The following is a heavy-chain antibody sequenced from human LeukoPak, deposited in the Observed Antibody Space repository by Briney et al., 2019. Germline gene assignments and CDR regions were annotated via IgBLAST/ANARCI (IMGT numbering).Heavy chain of an antibody. D-gene: IGHD4-17*01. Sequence: GGSLRLSCAASGFTFSSYSMNWVRQAPGKGLEWVSSISSSYSYIYYADSVKGRFTISRDNAKNSLYLQMNSLRAEDTAVYYCARDRIIYGDYGDAFDIWGQGTMVSVSS. V-gene: IGHV3-21*06. J-gene: IGHJ3*02. CDR3: ARDRIIYGDYGDAFDI. CDR2: ISSSYSYI. CDR1: GFTFSSYS.